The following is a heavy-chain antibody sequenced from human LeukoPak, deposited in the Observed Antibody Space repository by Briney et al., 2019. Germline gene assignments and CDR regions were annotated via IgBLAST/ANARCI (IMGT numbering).Heavy chain of an antibody. Sequence: PGGSLRLSCSASGFAFSSYAMHWVRQAPGKGLEYVSAISNTGGSTDYADSVKGRFTISRDNSKKTLYLEVNSLRPEDTAVYYCARGSHQDYFGSMTYLFDYWGQGILVTVSS. D-gene: IGHD3-10*01. J-gene: IGHJ4*02. V-gene: IGHV3-64*04. CDR2: ISNTGGST. CDR3: ARGSHQDYFGSMTYLFDY. CDR1: GFAFSSYA.